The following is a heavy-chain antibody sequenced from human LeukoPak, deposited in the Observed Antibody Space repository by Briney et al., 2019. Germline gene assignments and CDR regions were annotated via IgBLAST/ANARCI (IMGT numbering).Heavy chain of an antibody. CDR3: ARGYDAFDI. CDR1: GGSFSGYY. CDR2: INHSGST. J-gene: IGHJ3*02. Sequence: PSETLSLTCAVYGGSFSGYYWSWIRQPPGKGLEWIEEINHSGSTNYNPSLKSRVTISVDTSKNQFSLKLSSVTAADTAVYYCARGYDAFDIWGQGTMVTVSS. V-gene: IGHV4-34*01.